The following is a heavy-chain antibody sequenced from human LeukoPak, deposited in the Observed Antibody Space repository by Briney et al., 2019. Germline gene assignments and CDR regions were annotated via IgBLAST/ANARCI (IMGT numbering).Heavy chain of an antibody. D-gene: IGHD2-15*01. Sequence: GGSLRLSCEASGFMFSSHGVNWVRQPPGRGLEWISYISAGGSIAYYADSVKGRFTISRDNAKSSLYLQMINLRVEDTALYYCARRSSAWYALDIWGQGTMVSVSP. V-gene: IGHV3-48*03. J-gene: IGHJ3*02. CDR3: ARRSSAWYALDI. CDR1: GFMFSSHG. CDR2: ISAGGSIA.